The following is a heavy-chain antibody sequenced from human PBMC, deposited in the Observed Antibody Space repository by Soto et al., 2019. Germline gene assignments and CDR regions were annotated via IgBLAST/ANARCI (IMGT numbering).Heavy chain of an antibody. J-gene: IGHJ6*02. V-gene: IGHV1-69*12. D-gene: IGHD2-2*01. CDR3: AREDRDRETGLVGAAIDGMDV. Sequence: QVQLVQSGAEVKKPGSSVKVSCKASGGTFSRYSITWVRQAPGHGREWIGGIIAISGIASYAQKFQGRVTLTADESARRGYMELSRLRSDDTAVYYCAREDRDRETGLVGAAIDGMDVWGQGTTVTVSS. CDR1: GGTFSRYS. CDR2: IIAISGIA.